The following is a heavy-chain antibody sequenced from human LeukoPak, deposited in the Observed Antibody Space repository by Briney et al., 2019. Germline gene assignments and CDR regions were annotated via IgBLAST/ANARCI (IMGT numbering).Heavy chain of an antibody. CDR3: AKGGTTGTTYGY. V-gene: IGHV3-30*18. CDR2: ISYDGSNK. D-gene: IGHD1-1*01. J-gene: IGHJ4*02. CDR1: GFTFSSYG. Sequence: GGSLRLSCAASGFTFSSYGMHWVRQAPGKGLEWVAVISYDGSNKYYADSVKGRFTISRDNSKNTLYLQMNSLRAEDTAVYYCAKGGTTGTTYGYWGQGTLVTVSS.